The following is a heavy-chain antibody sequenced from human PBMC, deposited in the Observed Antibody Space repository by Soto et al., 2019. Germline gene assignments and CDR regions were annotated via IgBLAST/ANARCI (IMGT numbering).Heavy chain of an antibody. CDR3: ARESEDLTSNLDY. J-gene: IGHJ4*02. CDR1: GFTFTRYS. V-gene: IGHV3-21*06. CDR2: ISSTINYI. Sequence: PGGSLRLSCAASGFTFTRYSMNWVRQAPGKGLEWVSSISSTINYIYYGDSMKGRFTISRDNARNSLYLEMNSLRAEDTAVYYCARESEDLTSNLDYWGQGTLVTVSS.